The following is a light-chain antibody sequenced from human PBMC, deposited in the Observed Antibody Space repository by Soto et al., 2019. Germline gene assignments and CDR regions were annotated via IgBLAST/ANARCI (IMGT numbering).Light chain of an antibody. J-gene: IGKJ1*01. CDR3: QQYNSYLWP. CDR1: QSINIW. CDR2: KAS. Sequence: DIQMTQSPSTLSASVGDRVTITCRASQSINIWLAWYQQKPGKDPKPLIYKASSLESGVPSRFSGSGSGTEFTLTISSLQPDDFATYYCQQYNSYLWPFGQVTKVDIK. V-gene: IGKV1-5*03.